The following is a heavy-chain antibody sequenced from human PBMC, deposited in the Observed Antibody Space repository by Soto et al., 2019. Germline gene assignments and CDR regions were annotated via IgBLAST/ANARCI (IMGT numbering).Heavy chain of an antibody. CDR3: ARDYDSNGLI. CDR1: GFTFSSYS. CDR2: ISSNSGTM. Sequence: GGSLRLSCAASGFTFSSYSMNWVRQAPGKGLEWVSYISSNSGTMYYADSVKGRFTISRDNSRNTLYLQMNSLRAEDTAVYYCARDYDSNGLIWGQGTMVTVSS. V-gene: IGHV3-48*01. J-gene: IGHJ3*02. D-gene: IGHD3-22*01.